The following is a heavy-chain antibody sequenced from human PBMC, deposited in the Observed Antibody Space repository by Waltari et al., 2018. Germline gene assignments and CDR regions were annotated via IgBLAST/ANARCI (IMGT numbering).Heavy chain of an antibody. J-gene: IGHJ4*02. CDR2: IHGSGRI. V-gene: IGHV4-4*02. CDR1: GDSVSSSYL. CDR3: ARDRGRGLYPDS. Sequence: QLQLQQSGPGLVKPSESLSLTCIVSGDSVSSSYLWNWVRQTPGKGLEWIGQIHGSGRINFNPSFESRVTMSIDTSKNQFSLKVSSATAADTAVYYCARDRGRGLYPDSWGQGSLVTVS. D-gene: IGHD2-15*01.